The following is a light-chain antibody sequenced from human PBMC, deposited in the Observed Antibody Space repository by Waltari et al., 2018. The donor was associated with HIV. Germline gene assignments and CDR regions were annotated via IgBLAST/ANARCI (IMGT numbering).Light chain of an antibody. Sequence: SVVTQPASVSGFPGQSVTISCTATDSAFGYGNFVSWYQQHPGKAPKVILFEVDSRASGVDDRFSGSKSGNTASLTISGLRTEDEANYYCSSFTKDFTVIFGGGTKVTIL. CDR3: SSFTKDFTVI. V-gene: IGLV2-14*03. J-gene: IGLJ2*01. CDR1: DSAFGYGNF. CDR2: EVD.